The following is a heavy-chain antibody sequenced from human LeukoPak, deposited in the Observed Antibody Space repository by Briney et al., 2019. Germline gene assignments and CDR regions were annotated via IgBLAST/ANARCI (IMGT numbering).Heavy chain of an antibody. V-gene: IGHV1-69*06. Sequence: SVKVSCKASGYTFTSYGISWVRQAPGQGLEWMGGIIPFFGAANYAQKFQGRVTITADKSTRTAYMEVSSLRSEDTAVYYCARVINGLELRSYYYMDVWGKGTTVTVSS. CDR3: ARVINGLELRSYYYMDV. CDR2: IIPFFGAA. D-gene: IGHD1-7*01. J-gene: IGHJ6*03. CDR1: GYTFTSYG.